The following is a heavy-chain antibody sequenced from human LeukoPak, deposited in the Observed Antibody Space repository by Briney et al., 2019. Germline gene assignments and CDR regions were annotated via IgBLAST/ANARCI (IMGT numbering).Heavy chain of an antibody. Sequence: PSETLSLTCTVSGGSISSGSYYWSWIRQPAGKGLEWIGRIYTSGSTNYNPSLKSRVTISVDTSKNQFSLKLSSVTAADTAVYYCARLSRSRDGYTNWALDYWGQGTLVTVSS. D-gene: IGHD5-24*01. CDR2: IYTSGST. CDR3: ARLSRSRDGYTNWALDY. CDR1: GGSISSGSYY. J-gene: IGHJ4*02. V-gene: IGHV4-61*02.